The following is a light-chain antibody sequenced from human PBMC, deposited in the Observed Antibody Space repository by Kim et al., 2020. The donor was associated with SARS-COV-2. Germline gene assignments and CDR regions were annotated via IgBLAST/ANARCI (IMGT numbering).Light chain of an antibody. CDR3: SSYTTSSTSV. Sequence: GQSITISCTGTSSDVGGYNYVSWYQQYPGKAPKLMIYDVTKRPSGVSDRFSGSKSGNTASLTISGLQAADEADYYCSSYTTSSTSVFGGGTQLTVL. CDR2: DVT. J-gene: IGLJ2*01. CDR1: SSDVGGYNY. V-gene: IGLV2-14*04.